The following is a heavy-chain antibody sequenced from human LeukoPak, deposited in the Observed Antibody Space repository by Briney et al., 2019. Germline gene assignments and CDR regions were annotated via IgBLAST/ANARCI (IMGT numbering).Heavy chain of an antibody. CDR2: IWYDGSNK. D-gene: IGHD3-22*01. Sequence: GRSLRLSCAASGFTFSSYDIHWVRQAPGKGLEWVAVIWYDGSNKYYADSVKGRFTISRDNSKNTLYLQMNSLRAEDTAVYYCAKDAQQTYYYDSSGYEDGMDVWGQGTTVTVSS. CDR3: AKDAQQTYYYDSSGYEDGMDV. CDR1: GFTFSSYD. V-gene: IGHV3-30*18. J-gene: IGHJ6*02.